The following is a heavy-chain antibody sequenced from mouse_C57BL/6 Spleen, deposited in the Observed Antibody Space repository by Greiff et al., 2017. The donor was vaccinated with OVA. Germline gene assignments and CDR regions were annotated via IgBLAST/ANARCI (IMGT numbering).Heavy chain of an antibody. J-gene: IGHJ1*03. CDR3: ARAGYSYYGSSYRDFDV. V-gene: IGHV1-18*01. CDR1: GYTFTDYN. CDR2: INPNNGGT. D-gene: IGHD1-1*01. Sequence: EVQLQQSGPELVKPGASVKIPCKASGYTFTDYNMDWVKQSHGQSLEWIGDINPNNGGTIYNQKFKGKATLTVDKSSSTAYMELRSLTSEDTAVYYCARAGYSYYGSSYRDFDVWGTGTTVTVSS.